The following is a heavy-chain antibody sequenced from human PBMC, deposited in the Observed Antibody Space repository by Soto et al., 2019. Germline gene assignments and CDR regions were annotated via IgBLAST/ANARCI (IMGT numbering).Heavy chain of an antibody. CDR2: SIPIFGTA. V-gene: IGHV1-69*13. J-gene: IGHJ6*02. CDR3: ARGRGYSGDDHYYYFDMDV. D-gene: IGHD5-12*01. Sequence: ASVKVSCKASGGTFNNYPITWVRQAPGEGLEWMGGSIPIFGTANYAQKFQGRVTISVDESTGTAYMELSSLRSEDTAVYYCARGRGYSGDDHYYYFDMDVWGQGTTVTVSS. CDR1: GGTFNNYP.